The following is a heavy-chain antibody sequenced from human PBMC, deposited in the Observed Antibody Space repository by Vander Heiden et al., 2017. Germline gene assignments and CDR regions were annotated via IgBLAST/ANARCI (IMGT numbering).Heavy chain of an antibody. Sequence: QVQLVESGGGVVQPGRSLRLSCAASDFTFSSYAMHWVRQAPGKGLGWVAVISYVGSNKYYADSVKGRFTISRDNSKNTLYLQMNSLRAEDTAVYYCARDWFLAYSSGWYGWFDPWGQGTLVTVSS. D-gene: IGHD6-19*01. J-gene: IGHJ5*02. CDR2: ISYVGSNK. V-gene: IGHV3-30-3*01. CDR1: DFTFSSYA. CDR3: ARDWFLAYSSGWYGWFDP.